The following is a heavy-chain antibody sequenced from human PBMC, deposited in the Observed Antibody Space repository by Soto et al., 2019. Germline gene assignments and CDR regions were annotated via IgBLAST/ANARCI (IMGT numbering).Heavy chain of an antibody. Sequence: EVQLLESGGGLVQSGGSLRLSCAASGFTFSSYAMSWVRQAPGKGLEWVSAISGSGGSTYYADSVKGRFTISRDNSKNTLYLQMNSLRAEDTAVYYCAKGLYYYESSAYMGYWGQGTLVTVSS. J-gene: IGHJ4*02. D-gene: IGHD3-22*01. CDR2: ISGSGGST. V-gene: IGHV3-23*01. CDR3: AKGLYYYESSAYMGY. CDR1: GFTFSSYA.